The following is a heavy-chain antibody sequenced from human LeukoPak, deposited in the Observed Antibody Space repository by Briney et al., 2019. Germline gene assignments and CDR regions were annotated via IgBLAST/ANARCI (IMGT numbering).Heavy chain of an antibody. Sequence: SVKVSCKASGGTFSSYAISWVRQAPGQGLEWMGRIIPILGIANYAQKFQGRVTITADKSTSTAYMELSSLRSEDTAVYYCARLNSFDSGSNWGQGTLVTVSS. CDR2: IIPILGIA. CDR3: ARLNSFDSGSN. CDR1: GGTFSSYA. D-gene: IGHD3-10*01. V-gene: IGHV1-69*04. J-gene: IGHJ4*02.